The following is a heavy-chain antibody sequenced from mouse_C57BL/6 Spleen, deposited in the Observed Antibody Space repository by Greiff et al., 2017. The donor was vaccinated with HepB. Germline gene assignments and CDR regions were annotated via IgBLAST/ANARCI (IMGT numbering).Heavy chain of an antibody. CDR3: ARNTMITSFYAMDY. J-gene: IGHJ4*01. D-gene: IGHD2-4*01. Sequence: VKLQESGPGLVQPSQSLSITCTVSGFSLTSYGVHWVRQSPGKGLEWLGVIWSGGSTDYNAAFISRLSISKDNSKSQVFFKMNSLQADDTAIYYCARNTMITSFYAMDYWGQGTSVTVSS. CDR1: GFSLTSYG. V-gene: IGHV2-2*01. CDR2: IWSGGST.